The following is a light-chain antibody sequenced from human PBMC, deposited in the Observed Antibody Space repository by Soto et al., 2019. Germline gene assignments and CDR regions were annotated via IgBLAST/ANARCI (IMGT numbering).Light chain of an antibody. J-gene: IGKJ3*01. CDR3: QKYNCAPPLFT. CDR1: HDISNS. CDR2: AAS. V-gene: IGKV1-27*01. Sequence: DIQMTQSPSSLSASVGDRVTITCRASHDISNSLAWYQQKPGQVPKLVIFAASTLQSGVRTRFSGSGSGTDFTLTINSLQLEDVATYYYQKYNCAPPLFTFGPGTKVDIK.